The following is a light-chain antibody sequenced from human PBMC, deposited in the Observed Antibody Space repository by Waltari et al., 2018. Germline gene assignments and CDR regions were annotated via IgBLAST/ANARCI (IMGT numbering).Light chain of an antibody. Sequence: SYQLSQPPSVSVSPGQTASITCSGDKLGDKQPSGYQQKPGQSPVKVIYLNSKRPSGIPERFSGSNSGNTATLTISGTQAMDEADYYCQAWDSSLVVFGGGTKLTVL. CDR1: KLGDKQ. CDR3: QAWDSSLVV. J-gene: IGLJ2*01. CDR2: LNS. V-gene: IGLV3-1*01.